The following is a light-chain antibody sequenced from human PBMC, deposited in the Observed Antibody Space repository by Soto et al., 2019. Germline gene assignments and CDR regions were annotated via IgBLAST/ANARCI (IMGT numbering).Light chain of an antibody. CDR1: SSDVGGYNY. V-gene: IGLV2-14*01. CDR2: EVS. CDR3: SSYTSSSTSRV. Sequence: QSALTQPASVSGSPGQSITISCTGTSSDVGGYNYVSWYQQHPGKAPKLMIYEVSNRPSGVSNRFSGSKSGNTASLTISGLQADDEADYYCSSYTSSSTSRVFGTGTKLTVL. J-gene: IGLJ1*01.